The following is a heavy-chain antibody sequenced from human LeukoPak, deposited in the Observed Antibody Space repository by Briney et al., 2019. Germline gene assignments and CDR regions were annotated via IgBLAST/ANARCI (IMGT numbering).Heavy chain of an antibody. CDR2: IYYSGST. CDR1: GGSISSSSYY. J-gene: IGHJ5*02. V-gene: IGHV4-39*07. CDR3: AREIYGSGSYYNSWFDP. D-gene: IGHD3-10*01. Sequence: PSETLSLTCTVSGGSISSSSYYWGWIRQPPGKGLEWIGSIYYSGSTYYNPSLKSRVTISVDTSKNQFSLKLSSVTAADTAVYYCAREIYGSGSYYNSWFDPWGQGTLVTVSS.